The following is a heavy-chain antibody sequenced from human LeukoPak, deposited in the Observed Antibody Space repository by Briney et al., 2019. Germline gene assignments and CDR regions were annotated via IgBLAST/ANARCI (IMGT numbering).Heavy chain of an antibody. Sequence: GGSLRLSCAASGFTFSSYEMNWVRQAPGKGLEWVSYISSSGSTIYYADSVKGRFTISRDNAKNSLYLQMNSLRAEDTAVYYCARSGNSHGAFDIWGQGTMVTVSS. CDR2: ISSSGSTI. V-gene: IGHV3-48*03. CDR3: ARSGNSHGAFDI. J-gene: IGHJ3*02. CDR1: GFTFSSYE. D-gene: IGHD4-23*01.